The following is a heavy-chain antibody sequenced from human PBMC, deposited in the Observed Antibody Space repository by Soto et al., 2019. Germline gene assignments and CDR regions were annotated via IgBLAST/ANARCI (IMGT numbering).Heavy chain of an antibody. CDR1: GGSISSGGYS. D-gene: IGHD4-17*01. Sequence: SQMLSLTCAVSGGSISSGGYSWSWIRQPPGKGLEWIGYIYHSGSTYYNPSLKSRVTISVDTSKNQFSLKLSSVTASDTAVYYCARDFYGDYDYGMDVWGQGTTVTVSS. CDR2: IYHSGST. J-gene: IGHJ6*02. CDR3: ARDFYGDYDYGMDV. V-gene: IGHV4-30-2*01.